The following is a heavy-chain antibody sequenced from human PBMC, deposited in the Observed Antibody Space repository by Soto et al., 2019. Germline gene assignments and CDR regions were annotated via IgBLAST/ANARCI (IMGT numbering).Heavy chain of an antibody. V-gene: IGHV4-39*01. D-gene: IGHD6-19*01. Sequence: PSETLSLTCTVSGGSISSSSYYWGWIRQPPGKGLEWIGSIYYSGSTYYNPSLKSQVTISVDTSKNQFSLKLSSVTAADTAVYYCASIIAVAESYYYYGMDVWGQGTTVTVSS. J-gene: IGHJ6*02. CDR2: IYYSGST. CDR3: ASIIAVAESYYYYGMDV. CDR1: GGSISSSSYY.